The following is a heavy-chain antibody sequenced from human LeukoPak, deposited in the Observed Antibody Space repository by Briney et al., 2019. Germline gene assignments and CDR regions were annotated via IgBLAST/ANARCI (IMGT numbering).Heavy chain of an antibody. J-gene: IGHJ6*03. CDR2: INHSGST. CDR1: GGSISSRSYY. Sequence: SETLSLTCTVSGGSISSRSYYWGWIRQPPGKGLEWIGEINHSGSTNYNPSLKSRVTISVDTSKNQFSLKLSSVTAADTSVSYCAIVNYGSGLIPSYYYYYMDVWGKGTTVTVSS. V-gene: IGHV4-39*07. CDR3: AIVNYGSGLIPSYYYYYMDV. D-gene: IGHD3-10*01.